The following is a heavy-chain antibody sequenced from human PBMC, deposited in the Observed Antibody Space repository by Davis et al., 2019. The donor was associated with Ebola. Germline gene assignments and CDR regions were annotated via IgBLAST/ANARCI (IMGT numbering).Heavy chain of an antibody. CDR1: GYTFTNYD. CDR2: MNPNSGKT. CDR3: ARGHSLVATIPDYYFYGLDV. Sequence: ASVKVSCKASGYTFTNYDMNWVRQATGQGLEWMGWMNPNSGKTGYAQKFQGRVSMTRNTSINTADMELTSLRSEDTAVYYCARGHSLVATIPDYYFYGLDVWGRGTTVTVS. V-gene: IGHV1-8*01. D-gene: IGHD5-12*01. J-gene: IGHJ6*02.